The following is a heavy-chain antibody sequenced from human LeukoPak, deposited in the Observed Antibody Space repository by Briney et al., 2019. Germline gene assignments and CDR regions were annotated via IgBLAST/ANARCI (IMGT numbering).Heavy chain of an antibody. V-gene: IGHV4-34*01. CDR2: INYSGSI. CDR3: ARDVGAGGYEY. J-gene: IGHJ4*02. D-gene: IGHD5-12*01. Sequence: IRXXXXXGXEWIGEINYSGSINYNPSLKSRVTISVDTSKNQFSLKLSSVTAADTAVYYCARDVGAGGYEYWGQGTPVTVSS.